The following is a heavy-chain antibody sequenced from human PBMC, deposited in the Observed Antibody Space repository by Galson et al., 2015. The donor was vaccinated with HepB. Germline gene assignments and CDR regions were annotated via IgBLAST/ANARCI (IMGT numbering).Heavy chain of an antibody. CDR1: GFTFSSYG. V-gene: IGHV3-48*01. Sequence: SLRLSCAASGFTFSSYGMNWVRQAPGKGLEWVSYITIDGRTIYYADSVKGRFTISRDNAKNSLYLQMNSLRAEDTAVYYCARAAYPRGSSWFRVPHYSDSCGQATRGTASS. D-gene: IGHD6-13*01. CDR2: ITIDGRTI. J-gene: IGHJ4*02. CDR3: ARAAYPRGSSWFRVPHYSDS.